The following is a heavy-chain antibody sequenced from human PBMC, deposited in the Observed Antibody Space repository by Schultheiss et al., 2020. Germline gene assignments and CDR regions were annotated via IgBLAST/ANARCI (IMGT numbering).Heavy chain of an antibody. CDR2: IYTSGST. Sequence: SETLSLTCTVSGGSVSSGSYYWSWIRQHPGKGLEWIGRIYTSGSTNYNPSLKSRVTISVDTSKNQFSLKLSSVTAADTAVYYCARVGPMVQGVAWGQGTLVTVSS. D-gene: IGHD3-10*01. J-gene: IGHJ5*02. CDR3: ARVGPMVQGVA. V-gene: IGHV4-61*01. CDR1: GGSVSSGSYY.